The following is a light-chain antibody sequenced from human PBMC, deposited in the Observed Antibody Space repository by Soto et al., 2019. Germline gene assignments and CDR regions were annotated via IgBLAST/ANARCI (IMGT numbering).Light chain of an antibody. CDR2: SAS. Sequence: IPMTQSPSSLSASVGDRVTLTCRTSRAINNYVNWHQHHPGRVPKLLISSASILQTGVPSRFSAGGSGTHFALTISNLQPEDVATYYCQQSYSTPPNFGQGTKLEI. V-gene: IGKV1-39*01. CDR1: RAINNY. CDR3: QQSYSTPPN. J-gene: IGKJ2*01.